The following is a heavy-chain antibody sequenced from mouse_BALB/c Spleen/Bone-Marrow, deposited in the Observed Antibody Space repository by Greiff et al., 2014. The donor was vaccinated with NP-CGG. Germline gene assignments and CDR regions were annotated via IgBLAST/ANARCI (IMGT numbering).Heavy chain of an antibody. CDR3: ARQYGNLGLMDY. CDR1: GFTFSRYG. D-gene: IGHD2-1*01. J-gene: IGHJ4*01. V-gene: IGHV5-6*01. Sequence: DVQLQESGGDLVKPGGSLKLSCAASGFTFSRYGMSWVRQTPDKRLEWVANISSGGSYTHYPDSVKGRFTISRDNAKNTLYLHMSSLKSEDTAMYYCARQYGNLGLMDYWGQGTSVTVSS. CDR2: ISSGGSYT.